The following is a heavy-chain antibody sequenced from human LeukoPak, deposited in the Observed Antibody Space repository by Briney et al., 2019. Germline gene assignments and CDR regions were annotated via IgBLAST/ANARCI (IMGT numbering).Heavy chain of an antibody. CDR1: GFTFSSYA. Sequence: PGGSLRLSCAASGFTFSSYAMSWVRQAPGKGLEWVSAISGSGGSTYYADSVKGRFTISRDNSKNTLYLQMNSLRAEDTAVYYCAKATPDFYSIVVVPAAGWLRLTYFDYWGQGTLVTVSS. CDR2: ISGSGGST. D-gene: IGHD2-2*01. V-gene: IGHV3-23*01. J-gene: IGHJ4*02. CDR3: AKATPDFYSIVVVPAAGWLRLTYFDY.